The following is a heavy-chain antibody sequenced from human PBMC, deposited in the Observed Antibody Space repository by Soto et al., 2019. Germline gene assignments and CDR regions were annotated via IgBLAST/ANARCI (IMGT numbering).Heavy chain of an antibody. CDR3: ARERDDRYFDY. Sequence: QVQLQESGPGLVKPSQTLSLTCTVSGGSISSGGYYWSWIRQHPGKGLEWIGYMYYSGSPYYNPSLKSRLNISGDASKNQCSLKLTSVTAADTAVYYCARERDDRYFDYWGQGTLVTVSS. CDR1: GGSISSGGYY. CDR2: MYYSGSP. D-gene: IGHD2-21*02. J-gene: IGHJ4*02. V-gene: IGHV4-31*03.